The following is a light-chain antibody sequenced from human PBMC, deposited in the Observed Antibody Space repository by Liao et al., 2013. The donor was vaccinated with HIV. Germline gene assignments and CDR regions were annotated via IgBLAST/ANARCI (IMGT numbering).Light chain of an antibody. Sequence: SYELTQPPSVSVSPGQTVSITCSGDKLGDKYACWYHQKPGQSPVLVIYEDSKRPSGIPERFSGSNSGNTATLTIRGTQAMDEADYYCQAWDSNMEVFGGGTKLTVL. CDR3: QAWDSNMEV. V-gene: IGLV3-1*01. CDR1: KLGDKY. J-gene: IGLJ3*02. CDR2: EDS.